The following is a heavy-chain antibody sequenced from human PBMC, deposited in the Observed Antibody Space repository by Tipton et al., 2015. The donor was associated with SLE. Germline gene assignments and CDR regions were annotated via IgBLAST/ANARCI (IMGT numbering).Heavy chain of an antibody. CDR3: ARDWGYSGYIDY. Sequence: SLRLSCAASGFIFDDYAMHWVRQAPGKGLEWVSLISGDADSTYYADSVKGRFTISRDNSKNSLYVQMNSLTTEDTGMYYCARDWGYSGYIDYWGQGTLVTVSS. D-gene: IGHD5-12*01. J-gene: IGHJ4*02. CDR1: GFIFDDYA. V-gene: IGHV3-43*02. CDR2: ISGDADST.